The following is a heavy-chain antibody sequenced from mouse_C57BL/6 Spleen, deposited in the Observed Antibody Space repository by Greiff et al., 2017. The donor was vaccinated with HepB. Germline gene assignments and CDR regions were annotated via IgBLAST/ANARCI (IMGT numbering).Heavy chain of an antibody. CDR2: ISYDGSN. D-gene: IGHD4-1*01. J-gene: IGHJ3*01. V-gene: IGHV3-6*01. CDR3: ARPELGGFAY. Sequence: EVKLQESGPGLVKPSQSLSLTCSVTGYSITSGYYWNWIRQFPGNKLEWMGYISYDGSNNYNPSLKNRISITRDTSKNQFFLKLNSVTTEDTATYYCARPELGGFAYWGQGTLVTVSA. CDR1: GYSITSGYY.